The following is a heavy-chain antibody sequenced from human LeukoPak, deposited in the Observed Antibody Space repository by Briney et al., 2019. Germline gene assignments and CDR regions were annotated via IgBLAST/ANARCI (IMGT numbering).Heavy chain of an antibody. CDR2: IYHSGST. CDR3: ARADFWSGYRFDL. V-gene: IGHV4-4*02. CDR1: GGSISSSNW. D-gene: IGHD3-3*01. J-gene: IGHJ4*02. Sequence: PSGTLSLTCAVSGGSISSSNWWSWVRQPPGKGLEWIGEIYHSGSTNYNPSLKSRVTISVDKSKTQFSLKLSSVTAADTAVYYCARADFWSGYRFDLWGQGTLVSVSS.